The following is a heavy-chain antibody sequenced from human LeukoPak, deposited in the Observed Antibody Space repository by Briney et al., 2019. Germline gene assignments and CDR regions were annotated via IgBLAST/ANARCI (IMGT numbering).Heavy chain of an antibody. V-gene: IGHV3-9*01. J-gene: IGHJ4*02. CDR3: AKDKAPLYSGYDWDLDF. CDR2: ISWNSGSI. D-gene: IGHD5-12*01. Sequence: GGSLRLSCAASGFTFHHYAIHWVRQVPGKGLGWVSGISWNSGSIGYVDSVKGRFTISRDNAKNSVYLQMNSLRAEDTALYYCAKDKAPLYSGYDWDLDFWGQGTLVTVSS. CDR1: GFTFHHYA.